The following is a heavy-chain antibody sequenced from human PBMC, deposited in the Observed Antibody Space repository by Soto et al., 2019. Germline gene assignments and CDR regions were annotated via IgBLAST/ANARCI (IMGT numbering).Heavy chain of an antibody. Sequence: SVKVSCKASGGTFSSYAISWVRQAPGQGLEWMGGIIPIFGTANYAQELQGRVTITADKSTSTAYMELSSLRSEDTAVYYCARARGYSGYVPFDYWGQGTLVTVSS. D-gene: IGHD5-12*01. V-gene: IGHV1-69*06. CDR3: ARARGYSGYVPFDY. J-gene: IGHJ4*02. CDR1: GGTFSSYA. CDR2: IIPIFGTA.